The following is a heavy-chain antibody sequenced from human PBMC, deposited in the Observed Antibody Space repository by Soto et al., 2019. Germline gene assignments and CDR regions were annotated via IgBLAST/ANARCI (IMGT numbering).Heavy chain of an antibody. CDR1: GYTFTSYY. CDR2: INPSGGST. J-gene: IGHJ4*02. Sequence: GGSLRLSCAASGYTFTSYYMHWVRQAPGQGLEWMGIINPSGGSTSYAQKFQGRVTMTRDTSTSTVYMELSSLRSEDTAVYYCARGAMITFGGVIVTFDYWGQGTLVTVSS. V-gene: IGHV1-46*01. D-gene: IGHD3-16*02. CDR3: ARGAMITFGGVIVTFDY.